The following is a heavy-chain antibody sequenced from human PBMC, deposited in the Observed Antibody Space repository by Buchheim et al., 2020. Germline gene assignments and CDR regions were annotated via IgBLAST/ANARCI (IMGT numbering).Heavy chain of an antibody. Sequence: EVQLLESGGGLVQPGGSLRLSCAASGFTFSSYAMSWVRQAPGQGLEWVSVISGSGGSTYYADSVKGRFTISRDNSKNTLYLQMNSLRAEDTALYYCSKDVTRLNWGWFWELLFDYWGQGTL. CDR3: SKDVTRLNWGWFWELLFDY. D-gene: IGHD3-10*01. CDR2: ISGSGGST. CDR1: GFTFSSYA. V-gene: IGHV3-23*01. J-gene: IGHJ4*02.